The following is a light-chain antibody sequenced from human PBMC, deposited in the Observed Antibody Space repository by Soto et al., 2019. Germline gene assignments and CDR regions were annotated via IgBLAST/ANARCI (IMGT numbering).Light chain of an antibody. J-gene: IGKJ5*01. CDR2: GAT. Sequence: IQLTRSPSSLSASVGDRVTITCRASQGISNYLAWYKQKPGKTPRLLIYGATTLQSGVPSRFSGSGSGTDFPLTISSLQPEDFATYYRQQRKSYVTFVQGTLTEIK. V-gene: IGKV1-9*01. CDR3: QQRKSYVT. CDR1: QGISNY.